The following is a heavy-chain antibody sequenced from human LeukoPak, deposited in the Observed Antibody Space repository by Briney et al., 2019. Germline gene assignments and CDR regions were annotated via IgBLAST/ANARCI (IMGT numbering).Heavy chain of an antibody. D-gene: IGHD3-10*01. CDR3: ARGNSGLFDY. Sequence: TSETLSLTCTVSGGSISSSSYYWGWIRQPPGKGLEWIGSIYYSGSTYYNPSLKSRVTISVDTSKNQFSLKLSSVTAADTAVYYCARGNSGLFDYWGQGTLVTVSS. V-gene: IGHV4-39*07. J-gene: IGHJ4*02. CDR1: GGSISSSSYY. CDR2: IYYSGST.